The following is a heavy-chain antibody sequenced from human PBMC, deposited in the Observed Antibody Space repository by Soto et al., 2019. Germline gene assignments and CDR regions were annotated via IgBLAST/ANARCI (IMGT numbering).Heavy chain of an antibody. CDR3: ARAPYIDPAVEL. V-gene: IGHV1-8*01. Sequence: ASVKVSCKASGYTFTSYDFNWVRQAPGQGLEWMGWVNPNSGDTDYAQKFQGRVTMTRNTSIRTAYMELSSLRSEDTAVYCCARAPYIDPAVELWRQGTMVTV. CDR1: GYTFTSYD. J-gene: IGHJ3*01. D-gene: IGHD1-1*01. CDR2: VNPNSGDT.